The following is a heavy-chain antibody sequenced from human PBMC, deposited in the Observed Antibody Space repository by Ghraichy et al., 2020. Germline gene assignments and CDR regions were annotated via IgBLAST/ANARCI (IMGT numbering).Heavy chain of an antibody. Sequence: GGSLRLSCAASGFTFDDYAMHWVRQAPGKGLEWVSLISGNGGTTYYVDSVKGRFTISRDNSKNFLYLQMNSLRTEDTALYYCAKDRYSSGWCHFDYWGQGALVTVSS. CDR3: AKDRYSSGWCHFDY. CDR1: GFTFDDYA. V-gene: IGHV3-43*02. D-gene: IGHD6-19*01. J-gene: IGHJ4*02. CDR2: ISGNGGTT.